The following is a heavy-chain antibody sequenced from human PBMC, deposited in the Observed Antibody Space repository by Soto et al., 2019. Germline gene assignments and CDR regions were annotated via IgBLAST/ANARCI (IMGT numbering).Heavy chain of an antibody. CDR3: ARQPTRYIVGAPFDY. CDR1: GGSITTYF. J-gene: IGHJ4*02. V-gene: IGHV4-59*01. D-gene: IGHD1-26*01. CDR2: FYYSGSSNY. Sequence: SETLSLTCSVSGGSITTYFWSWIRQPPGKGLEWIGYFYYSGSSNYNYNPSLESRVTISVDTPKNQFSLKLNSVTAADTAIYYCARQPTRYIVGAPFDYWGQGALVTVSS.